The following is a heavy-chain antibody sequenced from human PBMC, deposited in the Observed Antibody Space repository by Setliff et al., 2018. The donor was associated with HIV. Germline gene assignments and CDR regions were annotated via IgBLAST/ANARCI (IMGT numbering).Heavy chain of an antibody. CDR2: IGADNGNT. CDR3: ATRAYDSRGYLRSRVSGAAFDI. V-gene: IGHV1-18*01. Sequence: ASVKVSCKASGYTFTSYGITWVRQAPGQGLEWMGWIGADNGNTNYAQKFQGRVTMSEDTSTDTAYMELSSLRSEDTAVYYCATRAYDSRGYLRSRVSGAAFDIWGQGTMVTVSS. J-gene: IGHJ3*02. D-gene: IGHD3-22*01. CDR1: GYTFTSYG.